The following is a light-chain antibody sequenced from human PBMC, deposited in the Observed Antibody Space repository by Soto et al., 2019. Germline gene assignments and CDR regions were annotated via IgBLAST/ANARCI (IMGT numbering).Light chain of an antibody. Sequence: EIVMTQSPATLSVSPGERATLSCRASQSVSSNLAWYQQKPGQAPRLLIYDASTRATDIPARFSGSGSGTEFTLTLSRLQSEDFALYYCQQYDDWPLTFGGGTKVEI. CDR3: QQYDDWPLT. CDR1: QSVSSN. CDR2: DAS. V-gene: IGKV3D-15*01. J-gene: IGKJ4*01.